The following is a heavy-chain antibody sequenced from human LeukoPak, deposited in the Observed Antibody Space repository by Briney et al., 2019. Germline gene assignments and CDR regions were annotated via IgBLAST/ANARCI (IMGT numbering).Heavy chain of an antibody. Sequence: GGSLRLSCATSGFTFSSYAMHWVRQAPGKGLEWVSYISSSGSTIYYADSVKGRFTISRDNAKNSLYLQMNSLRAEDTAVYYCARENYYDSSGYYNDYWGQGTLVTVSS. CDR1: GFTFSSYA. CDR3: ARENYYDSSGYYNDY. D-gene: IGHD3-22*01. J-gene: IGHJ4*02. V-gene: IGHV3-48*04. CDR2: ISSSGSTI.